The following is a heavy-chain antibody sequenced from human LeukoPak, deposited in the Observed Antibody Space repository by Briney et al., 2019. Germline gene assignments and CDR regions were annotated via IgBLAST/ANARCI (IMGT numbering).Heavy chain of an antibody. D-gene: IGHD4-17*01. Sequence: ASVKVSCKASGHTFTGDYMHWVRQAPGQGLEWMGWINPNSGGTNYAQKFQGRVTMTRDTSISTVYMELSRLKSDDTAVYYCAREGGDYSYYFDCWGQGTLVTVSS. CDR2: INPNSGGT. J-gene: IGHJ4*02. CDR3: AREGGDYSYYFDC. CDR1: GHTFTGDY. V-gene: IGHV1-2*02.